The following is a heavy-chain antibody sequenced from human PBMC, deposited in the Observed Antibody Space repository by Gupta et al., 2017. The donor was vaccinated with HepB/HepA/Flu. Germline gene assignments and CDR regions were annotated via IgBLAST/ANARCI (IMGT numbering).Heavy chain of an antibody. J-gene: IGHJ5*02. V-gene: IGHV3-15*01. CDR3: STDHWS. CDR1: GFTFSHEW. Sequence: EVQLVESGGDLVKPGGSLRLSCAASGFTFSHEWMTWFRQAPGKGLEWVGRIKTMTTGGTTEYAAPVKGRFTISRDDSRNTVWLQINSLKTEDTAIYYCSTDHWSWGRGTLVTVSS. CDR2: IKTMTTGGTT.